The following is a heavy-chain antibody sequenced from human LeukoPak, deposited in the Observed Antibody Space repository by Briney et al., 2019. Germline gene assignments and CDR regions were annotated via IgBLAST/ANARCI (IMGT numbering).Heavy chain of an antibody. CDR1: GYTFTSYD. J-gene: IGHJ4*02. D-gene: IGHD3-22*01. CDR2: SIPIFGTA. CDR3: ASSRTDYYDSSGLFVY. Sequence: ASVKVSCKASGYTFTSYDINWVRQGPRHGLEWMGGSIPIFGTANYAQKFQGRGTITTDESTSTAYMELSSLRSEDTAVYYCASSRTDYYDSSGLFVYWGQGTLVTVSS. V-gene: IGHV1-69*05.